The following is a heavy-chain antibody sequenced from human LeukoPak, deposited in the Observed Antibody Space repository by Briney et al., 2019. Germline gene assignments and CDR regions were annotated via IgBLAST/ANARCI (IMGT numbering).Heavy chain of an antibody. CDR2: ISGSGGST. J-gene: IGHJ4*02. D-gene: IGHD3-22*01. Sequence: PGGSLRLSCAASGFTFSSYAMSWVRRAPGKGLEWVSTISGSGGSTYYADSVKGRSTISRDNSNNTLYLQMNSLRAEDTAVYYCAKDDSRSYFDYWGQGTLVTVSS. CDR1: GFTFSSYA. CDR3: AKDDSRSYFDY. V-gene: IGHV3-23*01.